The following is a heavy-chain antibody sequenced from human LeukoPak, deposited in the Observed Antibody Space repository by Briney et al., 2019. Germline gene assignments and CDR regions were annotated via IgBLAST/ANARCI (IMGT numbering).Heavy chain of an antibody. D-gene: IGHD3-22*01. Sequence: SETLSLTCTVSGGSISSSSYYWGWIRQPPGKGLEWIGEINHSGSTNYNPSLKSRVTISVDTSKNQFSLKLSSVTAADTAVYYCARGLKADTMIVVANWFDPWGQGTLVTVSS. V-gene: IGHV4-39*07. CDR3: ARGLKADTMIVVANWFDP. CDR1: GGSISSSSYY. J-gene: IGHJ5*02. CDR2: INHSGST.